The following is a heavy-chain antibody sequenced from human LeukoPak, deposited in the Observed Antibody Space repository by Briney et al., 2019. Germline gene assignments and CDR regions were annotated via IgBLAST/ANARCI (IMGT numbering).Heavy chain of an antibody. CDR3: ARVSGRGYRY. V-gene: IGHV4-59*12. D-gene: IGHD1-26*01. J-gene: IGHJ4*02. CDR2: IYYSGST. CDR1: GGSISSYY. Sequence: PSETLSLTCTVSGGSISSYYWSWIRQPPGKGLEWIGYIYYSGSTNYNPSLKSRVTISVDTSKNQFSLKLSSVTAADTAVYYCARVSGRGYRYWGQGTLVTVSS.